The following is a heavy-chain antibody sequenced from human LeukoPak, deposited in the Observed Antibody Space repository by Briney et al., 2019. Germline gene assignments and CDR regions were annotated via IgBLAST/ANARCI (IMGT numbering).Heavy chain of an antibody. CDR1: GGSISSYY. CDR3: ARGSRSHFDWLHSSYYYYYYMDV. CDR2: IYSMGST. D-gene: IGHD3-9*01. J-gene: IGHJ6*03. V-gene: IGHV4-59*01. Sequence: PSETLSLTCIVSGGSISSYYCSWVRQPPGKVLGWIGYIYSMGSTNYNPSLKSRVTISVDTSKNQFSLKLRSVTAADTAVYYCARGSRSHFDWLHSSYYYYYYMDVWGKGTTVTISS.